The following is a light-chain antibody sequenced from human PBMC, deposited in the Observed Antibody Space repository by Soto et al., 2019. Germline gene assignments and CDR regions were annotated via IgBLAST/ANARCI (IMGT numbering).Light chain of an antibody. Sequence: IQMTQSPSTLSASVGDRVTITCRASQSISSWLAWYQQKPGRAPKLLIYKASTLESGVPSRFSGSGSGAEFTLTISSLQPDDFAVYYCQQYSSYLWTFGQGTKVDIK. V-gene: IGKV1-5*03. CDR3: QQYSSYLWT. CDR2: KAS. J-gene: IGKJ1*01. CDR1: QSISSW.